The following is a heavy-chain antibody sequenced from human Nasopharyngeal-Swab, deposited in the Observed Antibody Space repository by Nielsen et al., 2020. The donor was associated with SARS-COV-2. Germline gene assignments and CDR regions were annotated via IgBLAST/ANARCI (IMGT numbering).Heavy chain of an antibody. V-gene: IGHV1-2*06. Sequence: ASVKVSCKASGGTFSSYAISWVRQAPGQGLEWMGRINPNSGGTNYAQKFQGRVTMTRDTSISTAYMELSRLRSDDTAVCYCARDRGYYDIFDGMDVWGQGTTVTVSS. CDR2: INPNSGGT. CDR1: GGTFSSYA. D-gene: IGHD3-9*01. CDR3: ARDRGYYDIFDGMDV. J-gene: IGHJ6*02.